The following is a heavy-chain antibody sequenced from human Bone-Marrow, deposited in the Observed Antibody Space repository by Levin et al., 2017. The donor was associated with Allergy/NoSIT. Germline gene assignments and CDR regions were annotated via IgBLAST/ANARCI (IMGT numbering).Heavy chain of an antibody. CDR1: GFNFDDYG. CDR3: ARDPRDAFDI. J-gene: IGHJ3*02. V-gene: IGHV3-20*04. Sequence: GGSLRLSCAASGFNFDDYGMTWVRQAPGKGLEWVSSINWNGGSTGYADSVKGRFTISRDNAKNSLHLQMNSLRGDDTALYYCARDPRDAFDIWGQGTMVTVSS. CDR2: INWNGGST.